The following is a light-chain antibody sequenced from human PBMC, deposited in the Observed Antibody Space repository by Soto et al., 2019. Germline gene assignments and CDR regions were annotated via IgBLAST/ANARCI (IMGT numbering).Light chain of an antibody. Sequence: EIVLTQSPGTLSLSPGERATLSCRASQSVSSSSLAWYQQKPGRAPMLLIFGTSTSATGIPDSFSGSGSGTDFSLTVSGLEQDDFAVYYCQQYGSSPWTFGQGTKVESK. V-gene: IGKV3-20*01. CDR2: GTS. CDR3: QQYGSSPWT. J-gene: IGKJ1*01. CDR1: QSVSSSS.